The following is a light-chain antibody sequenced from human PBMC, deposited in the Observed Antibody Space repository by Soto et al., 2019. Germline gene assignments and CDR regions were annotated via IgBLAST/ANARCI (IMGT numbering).Light chain of an antibody. V-gene: IGKV3-15*01. J-gene: IGKJ1*01. CDR3: HQATFRLRT. CDR1: QNVTTN. CDR2: GAS. Sequence: IVMTQSPVTLSMSPGDRATLSCRASQNVTTNVAWSQQKPGQAPRLLIYGASIRASGVPGRFSGSSSGTEFTLNIVTLQSAHLAGVDCHQATFRLRTFGRGNRVEV.